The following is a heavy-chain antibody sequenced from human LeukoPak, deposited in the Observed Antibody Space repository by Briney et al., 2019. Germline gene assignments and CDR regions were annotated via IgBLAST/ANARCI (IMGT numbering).Heavy chain of an antibody. CDR1: GYMLTSYN. D-gene: IGHD2-2*01. J-gene: IGHJ4*02. V-gene: IGHV1-46*03. CDR2: VSSSGAHT. Sequence: ASVKVSCKASGYMLTSYNMQWVRQAPGQGLEWMGMVSSSGAHTKCAQKFRGRVTMTSDTSTSTVYMELSSLISDDTAVYYCARDQHYATDYWGQGTLVTVCS. CDR3: ARDQHYATDY.